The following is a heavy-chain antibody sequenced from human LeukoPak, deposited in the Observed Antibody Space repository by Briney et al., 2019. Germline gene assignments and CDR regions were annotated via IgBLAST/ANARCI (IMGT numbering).Heavy chain of an antibody. D-gene: IGHD6-13*01. J-gene: IGHJ4*02. CDR1: GGSISSGSYY. Sequence: SETLSLTCTVSGGSISSGSYYWSWIRQPAGKGLEWIGRIYTSGSTNYNPSLKSRVTMSVDTSKNQFSLKLSSVTAADTAVYYCARIAAAGTGYYFDYWGQGTLVTVSS. CDR3: ARIAAAGTGYYFDY. CDR2: IYTSGST. V-gene: IGHV4-61*02.